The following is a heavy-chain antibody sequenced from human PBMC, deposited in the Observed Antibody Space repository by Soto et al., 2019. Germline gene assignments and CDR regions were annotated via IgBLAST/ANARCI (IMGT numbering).Heavy chain of an antibody. D-gene: IGHD3-16*01. CDR2: IYYSGST. CDR1: GGSISSYY. J-gene: IGHJ3*02. Sequence: PSETLSLTCTVSGGSISSYYWGWIRQPPGKGLEWIGYIYYSGSTNYNPSLKSRVTISVDTSKNQFSLKLSSVTAADTAVYYCARGRGGSYDYIWGSYWPYAFDIWGQGTMVTVSS. CDR3: ARGRGGSYDYIWGSYWPYAFDI. V-gene: IGHV4-59*01.